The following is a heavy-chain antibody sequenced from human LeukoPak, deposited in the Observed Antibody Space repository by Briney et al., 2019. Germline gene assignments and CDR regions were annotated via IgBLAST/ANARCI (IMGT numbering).Heavy chain of an antibody. D-gene: IGHD3-3*01. Sequence: GRSLRLPCAASGFTFSSYSMNWVRQAPGKGLEWVSSISSSSSYIYYADSVKGRFTISRDNAKNSLYLQMNSLRAEDTAVYYCAREWEEDDFWSGLYYYGMDVWGQGTTVTVSS. CDR1: GFTFSSYS. CDR3: AREWEEDDFWSGLYYYGMDV. V-gene: IGHV3-21*01. CDR2: ISSSSSYI. J-gene: IGHJ6*02.